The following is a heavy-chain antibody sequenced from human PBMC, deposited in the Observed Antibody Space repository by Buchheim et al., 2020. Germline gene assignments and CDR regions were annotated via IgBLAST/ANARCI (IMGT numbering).Heavy chain of an antibody. CDR2: ISSSSSYI. V-gene: IGHV3-21*01. D-gene: IGHD3-10*01. CDR1: GFTFSSYS. J-gene: IGHJ6*02. CDR3: ASAPGREVRRIIYYYYGMDV. Sequence: EVQLVESGGGLVKPGGSLRLSCAASGFTFSSYSMNWVRQAPGKGLEWVSSISSSSSYISYADSVKGRFTISRDNAKNSLYLQMNSLRAEDTAVYYCASAPGREVRRIIYYYYGMDVWGQGTT.